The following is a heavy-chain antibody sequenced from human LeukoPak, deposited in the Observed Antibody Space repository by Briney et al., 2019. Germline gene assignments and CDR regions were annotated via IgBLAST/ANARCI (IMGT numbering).Heavy chain of an antibody. CDR2: IYPGDSDT. J-gene: IGHJ3*02. Sequence: GESLKISCKGSGYRFAGYWIGWVRQMPGKGLEWMGIIYPGDSDTRYSPSFQGQVTISADKSISTAYLQWSSLKASDTAMYYCARAVKQWLVDAFDIWGQGTMVTVSS. D-gene: IGHD6-19*01. CDR3: ARAVKQWLVDAFDI. V-gene: IGHV5-51*06. CDR1: GYRFAGYW.